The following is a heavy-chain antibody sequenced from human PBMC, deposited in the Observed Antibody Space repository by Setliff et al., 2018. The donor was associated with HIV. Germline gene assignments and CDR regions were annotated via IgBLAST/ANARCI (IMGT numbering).Heavy chain of an antibody. V-gene: IGHV1-2*02. D-gene: IGHD3-16*01. Sequence: ASVKVSCKASGYTFIGNYIHWVRQAPGQGLEWVGWFDPNSGGTNFAQKFQGRVTMTRDTSTNTTYMELTSLTSDDTAVYYCARDDSVWGGNNWFETWGQGTLVTVSS. CDR1: GYTFIGNY. CDR3: ARDDSVWGGNNWFET. CDR2: FDPNSGGT. J-gene: IGHJ5*02.